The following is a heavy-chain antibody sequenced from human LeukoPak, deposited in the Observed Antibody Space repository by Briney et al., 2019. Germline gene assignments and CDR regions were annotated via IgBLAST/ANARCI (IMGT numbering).Heavy chain of an antibody. D-gene: IGHD3-22*01. CDR2: ISGSGGST. CDR1: GCTFSSYA. CDR3: AKPDYYDSSGYFN. Sequence: PGGSLRLSCAASGCTFSSYAMSWVRQAPGKGLELVSAISGSGGSTYYADSVKGRFTISRDNSKNTLYLQMNSLRAEDTAVYYCAKPDYYDSSGYFNWGQGTLVTVSS. J-gene: IGHJ4*02. V-gene: IGHV3-23*01.